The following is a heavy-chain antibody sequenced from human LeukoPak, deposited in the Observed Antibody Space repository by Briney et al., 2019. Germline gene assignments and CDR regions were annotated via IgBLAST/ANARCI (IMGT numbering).Heavy chain of an antibody. CDR1: GGSISSYY. CDR3: ARDKRLVTMVRGVMDYYYYGMDV. D-gene: IGHD3-10*01. Sequence: SETLSLTCTVSGGSISSYYWSWIRQPPGKRLEWIGYIYYSGSTNYNPSLKSRVTISVDTSKNQFSLKLSSVTAADTAVYYCARDKRLVTMVRGVMDYYYYGMDVWGQGTTVTVSS. V-gene: IGHV4-59*01. J-gene: IGHJ6*02. CDR2: IYYSGST.